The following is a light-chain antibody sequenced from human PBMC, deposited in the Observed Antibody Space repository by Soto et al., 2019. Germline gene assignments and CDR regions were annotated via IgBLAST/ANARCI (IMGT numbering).Light chain of an antibody. J-gene: IGKJ4*01. V-gene: IGKV1-6*01. Sequence: AIQMTHSPSSLSASVGDRVTITCRASQGIRNDLGWYQQKPGKAPKLLIYAATTLQSGVPSRFSGSGSGTDFTLTISSLQPEDFATYYCLQDYNYHLTFGGGTKVDIK. CDR3: LQDYNYHLT. CDR1: QGIRND. CDR2: AAT.